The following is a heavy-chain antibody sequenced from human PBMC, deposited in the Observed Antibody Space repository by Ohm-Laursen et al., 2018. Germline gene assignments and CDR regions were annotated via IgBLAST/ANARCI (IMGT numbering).Heavy chain of an antibody. CDR2: IFSNDEK. V-gene: IGHV2-26*01. J-gene: IGHJ6*02. Sequence: PTQTLTLTCTVSGFSLSNARMGVSWILQPPGKALEWLAHIFSNDEKSYSTSLESRLTISKDTSKSQVVLTMTNMDPVDTATYYCARTPYYYYGMDVWGQGTTVTVSS. CDR3: ARTPYYYYGMDV. CDR1: GFSLSNARMG.